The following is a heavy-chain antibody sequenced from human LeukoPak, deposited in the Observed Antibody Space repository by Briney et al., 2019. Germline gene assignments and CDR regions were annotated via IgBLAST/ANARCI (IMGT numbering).Heavy chain of an antibody. CDR1: GYTFTNYY. D-gene: IGHD4-17*01. J-gene: IGHJ5*02. V-gene: IGHV1-46*01. CDR2: IHPSGGST. Sequence: ASEKVSCKASGYTFTNYYMHWVRQAPGQGLEWMGIIHPSGGSTTSAQKFQGRVTMTRDTSTSTVYMELSSLRSEDTAVYYCARDYGDNNWFDHWGQGTLVTVSS. CDR3: ARDYGDNNWFDH.